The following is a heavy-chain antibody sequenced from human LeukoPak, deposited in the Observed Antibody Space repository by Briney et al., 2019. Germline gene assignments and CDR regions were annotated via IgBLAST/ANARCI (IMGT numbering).Heavy chain of an antibody. CDR3: ARGVGYSSSSVYYYYMDV. CDR1: GFTFSSFW. V-gene: IGHV3-7*01. CDR2: IKKDGSEK. Sequence: GGSLRLSCAASGFTFSSFWMSWVRQAPGKGLEWVANIKKDGSEKYYVDSVKGRFTISRDNAKNSLYLQMNSLRAEDTAVYYCARGVGYSSSSVYYYYMDVWGKGTTVTVSS. D-gene: IGHD6-6*01. J-gene: IGHJ6*03.